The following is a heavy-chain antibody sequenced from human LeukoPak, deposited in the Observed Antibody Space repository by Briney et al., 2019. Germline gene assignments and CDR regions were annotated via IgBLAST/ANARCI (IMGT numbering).Heavy chain of an antibody. CDR2: ISAYNGNT. V-gene: IGHV1-18*01. CDR3: ARVLSYGYGSGSYYVPDLDP. J-gene: IGHJ5*02. D-gene: IGHD3-10*01. Sequence: GASVKVSCKASGYTFTSYGISWVRQAPGQGLEWMGWISAYNGNTNYAQKLQGRVTMTTDTSTSTAYMELRSLRSDDTAVYYCARVLSYGYGSGSYYVPDLDPWGQGTLVTVSS. CDR1: GYTFTSYG.